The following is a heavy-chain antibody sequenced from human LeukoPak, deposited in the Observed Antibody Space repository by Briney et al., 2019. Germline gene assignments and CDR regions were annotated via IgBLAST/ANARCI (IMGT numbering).Heavy chain of an antibody. CDR1: GFYFSSNW. Sequence: GGSLRLSCAASGFYFSSNWMHWVRHAPGQGLVWVSRIKGDGISTNYADSVKGRFTISRDIAKNTLHLQMNSLRAEDTGVYYCAKDHYWSIDYWGRGTLVTVSS. V-gene: IGHV3-74*01. CDR3: AKDHYWSIDY. D-gene: IGHD3-3*01. CDR2: IKGDGIST. J-gene: IGHJ4*02.